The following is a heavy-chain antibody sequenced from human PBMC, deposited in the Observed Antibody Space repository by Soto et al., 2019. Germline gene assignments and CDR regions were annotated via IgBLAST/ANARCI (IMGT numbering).Heavy chain of an antibody. J-gene: IGHJ4*02. Sequence: GASVKVSCKASGYTFTGYYMHWVRQAPGQGLEWMGGIIPIFGTANYAQKFQGRVTITADESTSTAYMELSSLRSEDTAVYYCARGVFGESAFVDYWGQGTLVTVSS. V-gene: IGHV1-69*13. CDR1: GYTFTGYY. CDR2: IIPIFGTA. CDR3: ARGVFGESAFVDY. D-gene: IGHD3-10*02.